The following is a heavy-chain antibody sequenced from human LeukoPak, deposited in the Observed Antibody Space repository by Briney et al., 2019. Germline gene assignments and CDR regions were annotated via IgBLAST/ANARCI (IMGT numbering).Heavy chain of an antibody. J-gene: IGHJ6*02. CDR1: GFTVSSNY. Sequence: PGGSLRLSCAASGFTVSSNYMSWVRQAPGRGLEWVSVIYSGGSTYYADSVKGRFTISRDNSKNTLYLQMNSLRAEDTAVYYCAVPETPRYNWNDVSLSYYYGMDVWGQGTTVTVSS. V-gene: IGHV3-66*01. D-gene: IGHD1-20*01. CDR3: AVPETPRYNWNDVSLSYYYGMDV. CDR2: IYSGGST.